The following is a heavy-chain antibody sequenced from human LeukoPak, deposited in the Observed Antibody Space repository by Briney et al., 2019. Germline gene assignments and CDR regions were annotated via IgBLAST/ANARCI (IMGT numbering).Heavy chain of an antibody. D-gene: IGHD3-10*01. V-gene: IGHV4-34*01. CDR3: ARSRQASGLFNS. J-gene: IGHJ5*01. Sequence: SETLSLTCAVYGGSFSGCHWSWIRQPPGKGLEWIGEINHSGSTNYNPSLKSRVTISVDTSKNQFSLKLSSVTAADTAVYYCARSRQASGLFNSWGQGTLVVVSS. CDR1: GGSFSGCH. CDR2: INHSGST.